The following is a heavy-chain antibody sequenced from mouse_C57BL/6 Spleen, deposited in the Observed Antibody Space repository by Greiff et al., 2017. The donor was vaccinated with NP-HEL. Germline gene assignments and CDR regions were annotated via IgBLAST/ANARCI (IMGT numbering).Heavy chain of an antibody. CDR3: AIGGDSSGYEGAMDY. CDR2: IHPSDSDT. D-gene: IGHD3-2*02. J-gene: IGHJ4*01. V-gene: IGHV1-74*01. CDR1: GYTFTSYW. Sequence: QVQLKQPGAELVKPGASVKVSCKASGYTFTSYWMHWVKQRPGQGLEWIGRIHPSDSDTNYNQKFKGKATLTVDKSSSTAYMQLSSLTSEDSAVYYCAIGGDSSGYEGAMDYWGQGTSVTVSS.